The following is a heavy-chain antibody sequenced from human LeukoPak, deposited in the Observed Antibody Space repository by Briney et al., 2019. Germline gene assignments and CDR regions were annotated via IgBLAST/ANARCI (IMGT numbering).Heavy chain of an antibody. D-gene: IGHD5-18*01. CDR3: ASGTWAMGNLDYYYYMDV. V-gene: IGHV1-69*06. CDR1: GGTFSSYA. J-gene: IGHJ6*03. Sequence: GASVKVSCKASGGTFSSYAISWVRQAPGQGLEWMGGIIPIFGTANYAQKFQGRVTITADKSTSTAYMELSSLRSEDTAVYYCASGTWAMGNLDYYYYMDVWGKGTTVTVSS. CDR2: IIPIFGTA.